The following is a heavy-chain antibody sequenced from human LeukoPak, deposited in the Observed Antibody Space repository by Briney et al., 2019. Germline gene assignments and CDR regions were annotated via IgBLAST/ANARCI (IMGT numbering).Heavy chain of an antibody. CDR2: TYHSGTT. Sequence: KTSETLSLTCAVSAYSISSGYYWAWIRQPPGKGLEWIGSTYHSGTTYYNPSLKSRVTISVDTSKNQFSLKLSSVTAADTAVYYCARTGYCSGGSCYSDYWGQGTLVTVSS. V-gene: IGHV4-38-2*01. J-gene: IGHJ4*02. D-gene: IGHD2-15*01. CDR3: ARTGYCSGGSCYSDY. CDR1: AYSISSGYY.